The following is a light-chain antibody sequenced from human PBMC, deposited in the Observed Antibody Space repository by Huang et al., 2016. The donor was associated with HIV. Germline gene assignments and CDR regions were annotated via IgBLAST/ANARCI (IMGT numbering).Light chain of an antibody. CDR2: GAS. J-gene: IGKJ4*01. CDR1: QSVNST. V-gene: IGKV3-15*01. CDR3: QQSKYLPL. Sequence: EIVMTQSPATLSVSPGERATLSCRASQSVNSTLAWYQQKPGQAPRLLIYGASTRATGIPARFSSSGSGTEFTLTISSLQSEDFAVYYCQQSKYLPLFGGGTKVEIK.